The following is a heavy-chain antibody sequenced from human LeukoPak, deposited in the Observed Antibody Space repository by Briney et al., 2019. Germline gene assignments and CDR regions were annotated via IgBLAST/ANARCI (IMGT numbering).Heavy chain of an antibody. V-gene: IGHV3-23*01. CDR3: AKQLGYCSDGSCYLPY. Sequence: PGGSLRLSCAVSTFYFTDYAMSWARQAPGKGLEWVSAISNNGGYTYYADSVQGRFTISRDNSKSTLCLQMNSLRAEDTAVYYCAKQLGYCSDGSCYLPYWGQGTLVTVSS. CDR1: TFYFTDYA. CDR2: ISNNGGYT. D-gene: IGHD2-15*01. J-gene: IGHJ4*02.